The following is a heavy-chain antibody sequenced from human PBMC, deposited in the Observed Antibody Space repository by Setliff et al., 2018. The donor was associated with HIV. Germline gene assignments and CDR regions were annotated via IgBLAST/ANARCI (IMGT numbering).Heavy chain of an antibody. J-gene: IGHJ4*02. CDR2: IYHSGGT. CDR1: GYSISSGYY. D-gene: IGHD3-3*01. CDR3: ARVPFTTGFDY. V-gene: IGHV4-38-2*01. Sequence: SETLSLTCAVSGYSISSGYYWGWIRQPPGRGLEWIGNIYHSGGTHYNPSLRSRVTISVDTSKNHFSLKLSSVTAADTAVFYCARVPFTTGFDYWGQGSLGTAPQ.